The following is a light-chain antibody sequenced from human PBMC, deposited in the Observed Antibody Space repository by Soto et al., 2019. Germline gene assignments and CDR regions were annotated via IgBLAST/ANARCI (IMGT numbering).Light chain of an antibody. Sequence: QAVVTQPPSASGTPGQWVTISCSGSSSNIGSQSVNWYQKLPGTAPKLLIYNNDQRPSGVPDRFSGSKSGTSASLAISGLQSEDEADYYCAAWDDSLKSPVFGGGTKLTVL. CDR1: SSNIGSQS. J-gene: IGLJ2*01. CDR3: AAWDDSLKSPV. V-gene: IGLV1-44*01. CDR2: NND.